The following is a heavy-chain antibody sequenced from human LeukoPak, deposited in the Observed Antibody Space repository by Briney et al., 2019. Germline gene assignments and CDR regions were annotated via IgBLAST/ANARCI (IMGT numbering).Heavy chain of an antibody. CDR1: GFTFSSYS. V-gene: IGHV3-48*01. D-gene: IGHD3-3*01. Sequence: GGSLRLSCAASGFTFSSYSMNWVRQAPGKGLEWVSYISSSSTIYYADSVKGRFTISRDNAKNSLYLQMNSLRAEDTAVYYCARGNYYDFWSGYPYNWFDPWGQGTLVTVSS. CDR2: ISSSSTI. CDR3: ARGNYYDFWSGYPYNWFDP. J-gene: IGHJ5*02.